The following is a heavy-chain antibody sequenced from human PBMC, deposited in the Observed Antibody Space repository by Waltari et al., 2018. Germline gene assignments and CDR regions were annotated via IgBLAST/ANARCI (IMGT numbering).Heavy chain of an antibody. J-gene: IGHJ4*02. CDR1: GFTFSSYG. Sequence: QVQLVESGGGVVQPGRSLRLSCAASGFTFSSYGMHWVRQAPGKGLEWVAVIWYDGSNKYYADSVKGRFTISRDNSKNTLYLQMNSLRAEDTAVYYCAKDRRWLQLGGLGYWGQGTLVTVSS. CDR2: IWYDGSNK. CDR3: AKDRRWLQLGGLGY. D-gene: IGHD5-12*01. V-gene: IGHV3-33*06.